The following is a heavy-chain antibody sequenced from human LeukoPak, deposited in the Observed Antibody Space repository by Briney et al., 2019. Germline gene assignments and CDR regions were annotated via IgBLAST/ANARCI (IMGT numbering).Heavy chain of an antibody. D-gene: IGHD5-18*01. V-gene: IGHV3-7*01. J-gene: IGHJ5*02. CDR2: INQHGGEK. Sequence: WGSLRLSCAASGFTFSTYWMTWVRQAPGKGLEWVANINQHGGEKYYVDSVKGRFTISRDNSKNTLYLQMGSLRAEDMAVYYCARAAAHTAMVNWFDPWGQGTLVTVSS. CDR3: ARAAAHTAMVNWFDP. CDR1: GFTFSTYW.